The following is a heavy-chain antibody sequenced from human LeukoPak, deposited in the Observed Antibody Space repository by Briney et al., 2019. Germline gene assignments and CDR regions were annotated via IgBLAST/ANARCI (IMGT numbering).Heavy chain of an antibody. Sequence: PGGSLRLSCAASGFTFSSHAMGWVRQAPGKGLEWVSNITGSGASTYYGDSVKGRFTISRDNSKSTLYLQMNRLRAEDTAVYFCAKDGGGSLEWLPPMDVWGQGTTVTVSS. D-gene: IGHD3-3*01. J-gene: IGHJ6*02. CDR3: AKDGGGSLEWLPPMDV. V-gene: IGHV3-23*01. CDR2: ITGSGAST. CDR1: GFTFSSHA.